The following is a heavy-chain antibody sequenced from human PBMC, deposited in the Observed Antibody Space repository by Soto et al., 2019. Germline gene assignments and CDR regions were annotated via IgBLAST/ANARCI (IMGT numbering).Heavy chain of an antibody. V-gene: IGHV3-74*01. Sequence: EVQLVESGGGLVQPGGSLRLSCAASGFTFSSYWMHWVRQAPGKGLVWVSRINSDGSSTSYADSVKGRFTISRDNAKNXXXLXXXXLRAEDTAVYYCARDSTTSVLRYFDWLLGWFDPWGQGTLVTVSS. D-gene: IGHD3-9*01. CDR2: INSDGSST. CDR3: ARDSTTSVLRYFDWLLGWFDP. CDR1: GFTFSSYW. J-gene: IGHJ5*02.